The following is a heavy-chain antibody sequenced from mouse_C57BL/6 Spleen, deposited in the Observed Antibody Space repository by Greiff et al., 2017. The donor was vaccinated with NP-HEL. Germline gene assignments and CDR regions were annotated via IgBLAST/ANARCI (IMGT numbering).Heavy chain of an antibody. CDR2: IYPGDGDT. J-gene: IGHJ1*03. V-gene: IGHV1-80*01. CDR1: GYAFSSYW. CDR3: AREDGSSYGYWYFDV. Sequence: QVQLQQSGAELVKPGASVKISCKASGYAFSSYWMNWVKQRPGKGLEWIGQIYPGDGDTNYNGKFKGKATLTADKSSSTAYMQLSSLTSEDSAVYFCAREDGSSYGYWYFDVWGTGTTVTVSS. D-gene: IGHD1-1*01.